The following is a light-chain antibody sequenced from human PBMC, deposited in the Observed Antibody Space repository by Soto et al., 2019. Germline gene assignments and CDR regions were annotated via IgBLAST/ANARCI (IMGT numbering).Light chain of an antibody. CDR2: GAS. CDR1: HSISTY. CDR3: QQSYSNAKT. V-gene: IGKV1-39*01. Sequence: DIQMTQSQASLSASIGDRVTITCQARHSISTYVNWYQQKPGKAPQLLIYGASSLQSGVPSRFSGRGSGTDFTLTISSLQPEDFATYYCQQSYSNAKTFGQGTKVQI. J-gene: IGKJ1*01.